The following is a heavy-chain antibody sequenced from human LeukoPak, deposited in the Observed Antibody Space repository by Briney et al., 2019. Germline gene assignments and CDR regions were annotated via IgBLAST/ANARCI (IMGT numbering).Heavy chain of an antibody. J-gene: IGHJ1*01. V-gene: IGHV1-2*06. Sequence: ASVKVSCKASGYTFTGYYMHWVRQAPGQGREWMGRINPNSGGTNYAQQFQGRVTMTRDTSISTAYMELSRLRSDDTAVYYCARDFYAGWLFEYFQHWGQGTLVTVSS. CDR3: ARDFYAGWLFEYFQH. CDR2: INPNSGGT. D-gene: IGHD2-15*01. CDR1: GYTFTGYY.